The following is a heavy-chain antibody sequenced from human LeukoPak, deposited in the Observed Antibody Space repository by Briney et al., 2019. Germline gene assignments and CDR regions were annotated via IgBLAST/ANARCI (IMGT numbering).Heavy chain of an antibody. V-gene: IGHV1-2*02. Sequence: ASVKVSCKGSGYTFTGYYMHWVRQAPGQGLEWMGWINPNSGGTNYAQKFQGRVTMTRDTSISTAYMELSRLRSDDTAVYYCARGQAYDYVWGSYRPHFDYWGQGTLVTVSS. CDR1: GYTFTGYY. J-gene: IGHJ4*02. D-gene: IGHD3-16*02. CDR2: INPNSGGT. CDR3: ARGQAYDYVWGSYRPHFDY.